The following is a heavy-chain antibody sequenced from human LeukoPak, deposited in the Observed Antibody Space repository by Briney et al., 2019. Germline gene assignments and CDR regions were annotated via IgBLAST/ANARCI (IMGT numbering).Heavy chain of an antibody. CDR3: AAITMVRGVTKFDY. CDR2: IYYSGST. CDR1: GGSISSGGYY. V-gene: IGHV4-31*03. J-gene: IGHJ4*02. Sequence: PSETLSLTCTVSGGSISSGGYYWSWIRQHPGKGLEWIGYIYYSGSTYYNPSLKSRVTISVDTSKNQFSLKLSSVTAADTAVYYCAAITMVRGVTKFDYWGQGTLVTVSS. D-gene: IGHD3-10*01.